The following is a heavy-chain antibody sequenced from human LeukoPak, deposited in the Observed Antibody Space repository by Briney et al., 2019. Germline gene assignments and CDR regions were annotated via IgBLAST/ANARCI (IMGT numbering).Heavy chain of an antibody. CDR1: GDSVSGNSAA. J-gene: IGHJ5*02. V-gene: IGHV6-1*01. CDR2: TYYRSKWYN. CDR3: ARGIPSGGSSGWVNWFDP. Sequence: SQTLSLTCAISGDSVSGNSAAWNWIRQSPSRGLEWLGRTYYRSKWYNDYAVSVKSRITINPDTSKNQFSLQLNSVTPEDTAVYYCARGIPSGGSSGWVNWFDPWGQGTLVTVSS. D-gene: IGHD6-19*01.